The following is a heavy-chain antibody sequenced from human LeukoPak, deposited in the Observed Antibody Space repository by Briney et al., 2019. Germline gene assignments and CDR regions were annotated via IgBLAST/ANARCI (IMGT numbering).Heavy chain of an antibody. Sequence: GGSLRLSCAASGFTFDDYGMSWVRQAPGKGLEWVSNINWNGDSTRYADSVKGRFTISRDNAKNSLYLQMSSLRADDTALYYCARKQGNLDYWGKGTLVTVSS. CDR2: INWNGDST. J-gene: IGHJ4*02. V-gene: IGHV3-20*04. CDR3: ARKQGNLDY. CDR1: GFTFDDYG.